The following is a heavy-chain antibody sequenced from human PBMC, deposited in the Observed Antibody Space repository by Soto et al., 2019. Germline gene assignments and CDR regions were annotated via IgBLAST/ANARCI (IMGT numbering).Heavy chain of an antibody. CDR3: ARGFGYSSGWYNWFDP. D-gene: IGHD6-19*01. CDR2: IIPIFGTA. CDR1: GGTFSSYA. Sequence: GASVKVSCKASGGTFSSYAISWVRQAPGQGLEWMGGIIPIFGTANYAQKFQGRVTITADESTSTAYMELSSLRSEDTAVYYCARGFGYSSGWYNWFDPWGQGTLVTVSS. J-gene: IGHJ5*02. V-gene: IGHV1-69*13.